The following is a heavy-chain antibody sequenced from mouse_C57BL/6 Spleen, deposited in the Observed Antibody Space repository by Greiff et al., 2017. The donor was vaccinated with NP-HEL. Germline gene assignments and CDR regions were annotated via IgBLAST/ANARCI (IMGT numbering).Heavy chain of an antibody. CDR3: ARPPHYYGSSLYAMDY. V-gene: IGHV2-2*01. CDR1: GFSLTSYG. Sequence: QVQLKESGPGLVQPSQSLSITCTVSGFSLTSYGVHWVRQSPGKGLEWLGVIWSGGSTDYNAAFISRLSISKDNSKSQVFFKMNSLQADDTAIYYCARPPHYYGSSLYAMDYWGQGTSVTVSS. CDR2: IWSGGST. D-gene: IGHD1-1*01. J-gene: IGHJ4*01.